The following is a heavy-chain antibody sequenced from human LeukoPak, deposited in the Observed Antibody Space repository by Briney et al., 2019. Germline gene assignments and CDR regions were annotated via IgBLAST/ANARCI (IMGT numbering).Heavy chain of an antibody. CDR3: ARDGITMRILEY. J-gene: IGHJ4*02. V-gene: IGHV3-21*01. CDR2: ITSSSIYK. Sequence: GGSLRLSCAASRFTFSSYSMNWVRQAPGKGLEWVSSITSSSIYKYYADSMKGRFTISRDNAKNSLYLQMDSLRAEDTAVYYCARDGITMRILEYWSQGTLVTVSS. D-gene: IGHD3-10*01. CDR1: RFTFSSYS.